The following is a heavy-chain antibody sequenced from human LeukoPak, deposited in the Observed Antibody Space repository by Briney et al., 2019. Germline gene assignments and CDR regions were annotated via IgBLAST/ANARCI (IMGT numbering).Heavy chain of an antibody. CDR1: GFAFSSYN. CDR3: ARAGTCSSTSCDGGIEY. J-gene: IGHJ4*02. D-gene: IGHD2-2*01. V-gene: IGHV3-21*06. CDR2: ISTTSTYI. Sequence: GGSLRLSCAASGFAFSSYNMKWVRQAPGKGLEWVSFISTTSTYIYYADSVKGRFTVSRDNSKNLLYLQMDSLRVEDTAVYYCARAGTCSSTSCDGGIEYWGQGTLVAVSS.